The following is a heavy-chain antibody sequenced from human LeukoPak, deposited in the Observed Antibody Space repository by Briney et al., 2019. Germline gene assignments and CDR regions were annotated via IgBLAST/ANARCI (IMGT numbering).Heavy chain of an antibody. CDR2: IYSGGTT. D-gene: IGHD1-26*01. CDR3: ARDVPYSGVDY. V-gene: IGHV3-66*01. Sequence: PGGSLRLSCAASGFFVSTNYVSWVRQPPGKGLEWVSVIYSGGTTYYADSVQGRFTISRDNSKNTLYLQMSSLRAEDTAVYYCARDVPYSGVDYWGQGTLVTVSS. CDR1: GFFVSTNY. J-gene: IGHJ4*02.